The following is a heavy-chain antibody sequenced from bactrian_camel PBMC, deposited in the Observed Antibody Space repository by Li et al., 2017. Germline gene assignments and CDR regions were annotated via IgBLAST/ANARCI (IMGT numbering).Heavy chain of an antibody. J-gene: IGHJ4*01. D-gene: IGHD6*01. V-gene: IGHV3S53*01. CDR2: IDNDGRI. Sequence: VQLVESGGGSVHAGGSLTLSCLVSEHEYYAYYCVGWFRQAPGKEREGVAAIDNDGRINYADSVKGRFTISQDNAKNTLTLQMNSLRPEDTAMYFCAADGREVVGTVVVGFSTETQVTVS. CDR1: EHEYYAYYC.